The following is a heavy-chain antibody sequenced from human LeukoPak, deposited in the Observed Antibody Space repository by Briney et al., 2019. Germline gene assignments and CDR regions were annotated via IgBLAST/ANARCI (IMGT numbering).Heavy chain of an antibody. J-gene: IGHJ6*03. CDR1: GYTFTSYG. D-gene: IGHD3-3*01. CDR3: ARELRNWETHYMDV. CDR2: ISAYNGNT. Sequence: ASVKVSCKASGYTFTSYGISWVRQAPGQGLEWMGWISAYNGNTNYAQKLQGRVTMTTDTSTSTAYMELRSLRSDDTAVYYCARELRNWETHYMDVWGKGTTVTISS. V-gene: IGHV1-18*01.